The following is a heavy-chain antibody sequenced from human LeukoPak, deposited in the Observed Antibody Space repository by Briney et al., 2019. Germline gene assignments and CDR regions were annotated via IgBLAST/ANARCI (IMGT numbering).Heavy chain of an antibody. V-gene: IGHV1-69*05. CDR3: ARVHYGDYAVDY. J-gene: IGHJ4*02. D-gene: IGHD4-17*01. CDR2: IIPIFGTA. CDR1: GGTFSSYA. Sequence: VKVSCKASGGTFSSYAISWVRQAPGRGLEWMGGIIPIFGTANYAQKFQGRVTITTDESTSTAYMELSSLRSEDTAVYYCARVHYGDYAVDYWGQGTLVTVSS.